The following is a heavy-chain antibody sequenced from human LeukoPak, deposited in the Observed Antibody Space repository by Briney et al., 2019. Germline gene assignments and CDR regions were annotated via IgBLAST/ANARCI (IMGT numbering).Heavy chain of an antibody. CDR2: IYRNADGGTT. J-gene: IGHJ6*02. CDR1: GFTFSNAW. V-gene: IGHV3-15*05. Sequence: GGSLRLSCAASGFTFSNAWMTWVRQAPGKGLEWVGRIYRNADGGTTDYAAPVKGRFTISRDDSKNTLYLQMNSLKTEDTAVYYYYGLDAWGQGTSATVSS. CDR3: YGLDA.